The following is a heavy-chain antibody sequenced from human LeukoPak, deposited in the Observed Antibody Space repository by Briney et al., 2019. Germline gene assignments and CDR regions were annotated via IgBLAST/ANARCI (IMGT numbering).Heavy chain of an antibody. CDR1: GGSISSYY. CDR2: IYYSGST. Sequence: SETLSLTCTVSGGSISSYYWSWIRQPPGKGLEWIGYIYYSGSTNYNPSLKSRVTISVDTSKNQFPLKLSSVTAAGTAVYYCARSPKFGTNWFDPWGQGTLVTVSS. J-gene: IGHJ5*02. V-gene: IGHV4-59*08. D-gene: IGHD3-10*02. CDR3: ARSPKFGTNWFDP.